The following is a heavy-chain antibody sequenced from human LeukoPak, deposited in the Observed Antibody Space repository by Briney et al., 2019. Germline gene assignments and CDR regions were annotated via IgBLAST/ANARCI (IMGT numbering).Heavy chain of an antibody. CDR2: ISGSGGST. J-gene: IGHJ4*02. V-gene: IGHV3-23*01. CDR3: AKEASLRLGEPSEFDY. D-gene: IGHD3-16*01. Sequence: QAGGSLRLSCAASGFTFSRYWMHWVRQAPGKGLEWVSAISGSGGSTYYADSVKGRFTISRDNSKNTLYLQMNSLRAEDTAVYYCAKEASLRLGEPSEFDYWGQGTLVTVSS. CDR1: GFTFSRYW.